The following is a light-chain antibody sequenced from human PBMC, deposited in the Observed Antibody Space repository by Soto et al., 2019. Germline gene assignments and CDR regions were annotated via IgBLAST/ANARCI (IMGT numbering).Light chain of an antibody. Sequence: NFMLTQPHSVSESPGKTVTISCTRSSGSIASNYVQWYQQRPGSAPTTVIYEDNQRPSGVPDRFSGSIDSSSNSASLTISGLKTEDEADYYCQCYDSSNLFGGGTKLTVL. CDR2: EDN. V-gene: IGLV6-57*03. J-gene: IGLJ3*02. CDR3: QCYDSSNL. CDR1: SGSIASNY.